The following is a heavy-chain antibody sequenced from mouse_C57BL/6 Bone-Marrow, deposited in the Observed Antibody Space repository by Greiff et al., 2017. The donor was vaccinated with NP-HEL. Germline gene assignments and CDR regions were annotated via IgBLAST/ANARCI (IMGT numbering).Heavy chain of an antibody. CDR1: GYTFTSYW. J-gene: IGHJ2*01. CDR2: IDPSDSYT. CDR3: ARFYGNSFYYFDY. V-gene: IGHV1-69*01. Sequence: VKMQQNGAELVMPGASVKLSCKASGYTFTSYWMHWVKQRPGQGLEWIGEIDPSDSYTNYNQKFKGKSTLTVDKSSSTAYMQLSSLTSEDSAVYYCARFYGNSFYYFDYWGQGTTLTVSS. D-gene: IGHD2-1*01.